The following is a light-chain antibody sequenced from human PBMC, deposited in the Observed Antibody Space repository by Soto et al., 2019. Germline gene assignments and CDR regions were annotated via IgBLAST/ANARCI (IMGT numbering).Light chain of an antibody. Sequence: EIVLTQSPGTLSLSPGERATLSCRASQSVSSSYLAWYQQQPGQAPRLLIYGASSRATGIPDRFSGSGSGTDFTLTISRLEPEDFAVYYCQQYGSSPGTCGQGTKLEIK. V-gene: IGKV3-20*01. CDR3: QQYGSSPGT. CDR1: QSVSSSY. J-gene: IGKJ2*01. CDR2: GAS.